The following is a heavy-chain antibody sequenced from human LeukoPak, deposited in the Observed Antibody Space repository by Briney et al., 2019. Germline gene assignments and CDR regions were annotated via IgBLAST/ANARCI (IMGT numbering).Heavy chain of an antibody. D-gene: IGHD2-2*01. CDR1: GWHFNDYY. CDR2: INARGDT. J-gene: IGHJ5*02. V-gene: IGHV4-34*01. CDR3: ARGQVPAARGYNWFDP. Sequence: PSETLSLTCAVYGWHFNDYYWNWIRQPPGKGLEWIGEINARGDTNFNPSLKSRVTISVDTSKSQFSLRLTSMIAADTAVYYCARGQVPAARGYNWFDPWGQGTLVTVSS.